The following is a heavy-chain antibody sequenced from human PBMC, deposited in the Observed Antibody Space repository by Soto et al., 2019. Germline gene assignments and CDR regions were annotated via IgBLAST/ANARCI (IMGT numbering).Heavy chain of an antibody. D-gene: IGHD5-12*01. J-gene: IGHJ4*02. CDR2: IFSSGST. Sequence: SETLSLTCTVSGDSINTDYYWCWIRQPPGKGLAWIWLIFSSGSTSFNPSLESRVAMSVDTSKNHFSLNLSSVTAADMAVYYCAREGSYSAYNFAHGIQLWSFDFWGQGALVTVSS. CDR3: AREGSYSAYNFAHGIQLWSFDF. V-gene: IGHV4-4*07. CDR1: GDSINTDYY.